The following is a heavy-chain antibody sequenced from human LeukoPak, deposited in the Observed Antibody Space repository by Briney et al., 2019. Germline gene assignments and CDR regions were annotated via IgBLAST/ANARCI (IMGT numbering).Heavy chain of an antibody. V-gene: IGHV3-9*01. D-gene: IGHD4-17*01. Sequence: GGSLRLSCAASGFTFDDYAMHWVRQAPGKGLEWGSGISWNSGSIGYADSVKGRITISRDNAKNSLYLQMNSLRAEDTALYYCAKDTDGDYNGDFDYWGQGTLVTVSS. CDR1: GFTFDDYA. CDR3: AKDTDGDYNGDFDY. J-gene: IGHJ4*02. CDR2: ISWNSGSI.